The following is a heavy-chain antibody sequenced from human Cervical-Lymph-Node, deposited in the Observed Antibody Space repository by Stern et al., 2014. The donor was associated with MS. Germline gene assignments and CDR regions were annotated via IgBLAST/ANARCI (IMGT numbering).Heavy chain of an antibody. CDR1: GFIFSDHY. CDR2: SKHRTQSYTT. Sequence: VQLVESGAGLVQPGGSLRLSCAASGFIFSDHYIDWGRQAPGLGLEWVGRSKHRTQSYTTEYAASVKGRFTISRDHSKKSLNLQMDSLKIEDTAMYYCCVLMSGRPSWGQGTLVTVSS. CDR3: CVLMSGRPS. J-gene: IGHJ4*02. V-gene: IGHV3-72*01. D-gene: IGHD6-6*01.